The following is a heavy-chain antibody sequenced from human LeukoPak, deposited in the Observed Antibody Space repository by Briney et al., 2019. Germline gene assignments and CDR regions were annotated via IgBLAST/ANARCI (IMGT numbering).Heavy chain of an antibody. V-gene: IGHV3-7*01. CDR1: GFTFSSHW. D-gene: IGHD3-10*02. CDR2: IKEDGSAE. J-gene: IGHJ5*02. CDR3: ARDAGYYVHDL. Sequence: GGSLRLSCAASGFTFSSHWMGWVRQAPGKGLEWVANIKEDGSAEHYVDSVRGRFSISRDNAKNSLYLQMNSLRAEDTAVYYCARDAGYYVHDLWGQGTLVTVPS.